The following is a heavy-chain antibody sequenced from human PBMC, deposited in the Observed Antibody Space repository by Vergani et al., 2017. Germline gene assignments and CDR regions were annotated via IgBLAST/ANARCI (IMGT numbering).Heavy chain of an antibody. V-gene: IGHV4-38-2*01. Sequence: QVQLQESGPGLVKPSETLTLTCDVSASSIMTNPYWGWFRQSPGKGLEWIGCIHHSGATHYNSSLKSRVSISIVSSSKFSLSLTSVTAADTAIYYCARHRGSGGFVPSSYLYGMDGWGHGTMVTVSS. D-gene: IGHD3-10*01. CDR3: ARHRGSGGFVPSSYLYGMDG. J-gene: IGHJ6*02. CDR1: ASSIMTNPY. CDR2: IHHSGAT.